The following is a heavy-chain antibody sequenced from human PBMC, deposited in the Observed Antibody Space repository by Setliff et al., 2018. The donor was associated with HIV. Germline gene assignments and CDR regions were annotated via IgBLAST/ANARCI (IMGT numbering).Heavy chain of an antibody. V-gene: IGHV4-34*01. CDR3: TRGPARRYPGSTVYGL. CDR2: INDSGDT. D-gene: IGHD1-26*01. Sequence: PSETLSLTCGLYGGPLSGYCWTWIRQSPEKGLEWIGEINDSGDTKYNPSLMSRLSMSVEKSKNEFSLMVTSLTAADTAVYFCTRGPARRYPGSTVYGLWGQGTPVTVSS. J-gene: IGHJ1*01. CDR1: GGPLSGYC.